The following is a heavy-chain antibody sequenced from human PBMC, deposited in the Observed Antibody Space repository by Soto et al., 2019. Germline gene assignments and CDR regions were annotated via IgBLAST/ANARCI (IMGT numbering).Heavy chain of an antibody. CDR2: INPNSGGT. CDR3: ARGTPITYWYFDL. D-gene: IGHD5-12*01. CDR1: GYTFTGYY. V-gene: IGHV1-2*04. J-gene: IGHJ2*01. Sequence: QVQLVQSGAEVKKPGASVKVSCKASGYTFTGYYMHWVRQAPGQGLEWMGWINPNSGGTNYAQKFQGWVTXPXDXXISTAYMELSRLRSDDTAVYYCARGTPITYWYFDLWGRGTLVTVSS.